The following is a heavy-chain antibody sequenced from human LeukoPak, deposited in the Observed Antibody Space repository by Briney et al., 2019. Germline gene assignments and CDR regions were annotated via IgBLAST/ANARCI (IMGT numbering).Heavy chain of an antibody. Sequence: PGGSLRLSCAASGFTFSRYAISWARQAPGKGLEWVSAISGSGGSTYYADSVKGRFTISRDNSKNTLYLQMNSLRAEGTAVYYCAKSPEYSYGLDYFDYWGQGTLVTVSS. CDR3: AKSPEYSYGLDYFDY. CDR1: GFTFSRYA. V-gene: IGHV3-23*01. J-gene: IGHJ4*02. D-gene: IGHD5-18*01. CDR2: ISGSGGST.